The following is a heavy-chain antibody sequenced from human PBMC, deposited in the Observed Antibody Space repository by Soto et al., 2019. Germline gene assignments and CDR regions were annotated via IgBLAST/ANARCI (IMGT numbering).Heavy chain of an antibody. Sequence: GSLRLSCAAFGFPFDAYGMSWVSQAPGKGLEWVSGINRDGGSTGYADSVKGRFTISRDNAKNSLYLQMNSLRAEDTAFYYCARAPGYYGDFFDYWGQGTLVTVSS. CDR3: ARAPGYYGDFFDY. CDR2: INRDGGST. J-gene: IGHJ4*02. V-gene: IGHV3-20*04. CDR1: GFPFDAYG. D-gene: IGHD4-17*01.